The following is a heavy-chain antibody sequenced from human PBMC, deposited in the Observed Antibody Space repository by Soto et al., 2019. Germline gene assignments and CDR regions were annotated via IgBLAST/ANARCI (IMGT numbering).Heavy chain of an antibody. J-gene: IGHJ4*02. D-gene: IGHD3-22*01. V-gene: IGHV1-46*01. CDR1: GYTFTSYY. CDR3: ARYSPDYYDSSGYYRVFDY. CDR2: INPSGGST. Sequence: ASVKVSCKASGYTFTSYYMHWVRQAPGQGLEWMGIINPSGGSTSYAQKFQGRVTMTRDTSTSTVYMELSSLRSEDTAVYYFARYSPDYYDSSGYYRVFDYWGQGTLVTVSS.